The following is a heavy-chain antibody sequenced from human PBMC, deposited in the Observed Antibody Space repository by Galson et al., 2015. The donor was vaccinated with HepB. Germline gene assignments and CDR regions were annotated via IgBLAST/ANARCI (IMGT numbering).Heavy chain of an antibody. J-gene: IGHJ4*02. CDR2: IRSKADYYAT. CDR3: IRLGDLSGLSSR. V-gene: IGHV3-73*01. CDR1: GFIFSGSA. Sequence: SLRLSCAASGFIFSGSAIDWVRQASGKGPEWVGRIRSKADYYATLYVPSLKGRFTISRDDSKNMAYLHMRSLKTEDTAVYFCIRLGDLSGLSSRWGQGTLVTVSS. D-gene: IGHD3-16*01.